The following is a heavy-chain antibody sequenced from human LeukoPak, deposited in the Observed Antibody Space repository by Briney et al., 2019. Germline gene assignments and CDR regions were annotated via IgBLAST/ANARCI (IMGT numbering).Heavy chain of an antibody. CDR3: AREYSAFDY. CDR1: GDPISSYSDY. J-gene: IGHJ4*02. D-gene: IGHD5-12*01. Sequence: PSETLSLTCTVSGDPISSYSDYKWTWIRQHPGKGLECIGYIYYSGSTNYNPSLKSRVTISVDTSKNQFSVKLTSVAAADTAVYYCAREYSAFDYWGQGSLVTVSS. CDR2: IYYSGST. V-gene: IGHV4-61*08.